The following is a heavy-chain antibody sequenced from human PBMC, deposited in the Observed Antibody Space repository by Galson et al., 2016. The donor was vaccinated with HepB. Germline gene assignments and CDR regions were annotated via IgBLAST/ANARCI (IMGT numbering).Heavy chain of an antibody. D-gene: IGHD3-22*01. CDR2: IKSKTDGGTA. J-gene: IGHJ4*02. V-gene: IGHV3-15*01. CDR1: GFTATNVW. Sequence: SLRLSCAASGFTATNVWMNWVRQAPGKGLEWVGRIKSKTDGGTADYAAPVKGRFTISRDDSKNTLYLQMNSLKIDDTAVYYCTPSSLHYYDSSDYYYVFVYWGQGTRVTVSS. CDR3: TPSSLHYYDSSDYYYVFVY.